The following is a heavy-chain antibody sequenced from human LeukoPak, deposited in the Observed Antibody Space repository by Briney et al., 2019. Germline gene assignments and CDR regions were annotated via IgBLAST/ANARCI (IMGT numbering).Heavy chain of an antibody. Sequence: GASVKVSCKASGGTFSSYAISWVRQAPGQGLEWMGGIIPIFGTANYAQNFQGRVTITTDESTTITYMELSSLRSDDTAVYYCAREDFSNYLNNAFDFWGQGTMVTVSS. D-gene: IGHD4-11*01. V-gene: IGHV1-69*05. J-gene: IGHJ3*01. CDR1: GGTFSSYA. CDR3: AREDFSNYLNNAFDF. CDR2: IIPIFGTA.